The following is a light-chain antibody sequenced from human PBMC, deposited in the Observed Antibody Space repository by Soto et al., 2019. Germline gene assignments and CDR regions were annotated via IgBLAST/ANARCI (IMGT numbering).Light chain of an antibody. V-gene: IGKV3-15*01. Sequence: EIGRTQSPATLSVSPGERATLSCRARQSVSNNLAWYQQKPGQPPRLLIYRASTRATGIPARFSGSGSGTEFTLAISSLQYEDFEVYYCQHYNNWPPWTFGQGTKVDIK. J-gene: IGKJ1*01. CDR1: QSVSNN. CDR2: RAS. CDR3: QHYNNWPPWT.